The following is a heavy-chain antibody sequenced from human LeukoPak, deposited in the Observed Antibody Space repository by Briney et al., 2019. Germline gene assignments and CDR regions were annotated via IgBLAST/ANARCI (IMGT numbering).Heavy chain of an antibody. D-gene: IGHD3-3*01. Sequence: PSETLSLTCTVSGGSISSGGYYWSWIRQHPGKGLEWIGYIYYSGSTYYNPSLKSRVTISVDTSKNQFSLKLSSVTAADTAVYYCARGAYDFSKQNWFDPWGQGTLVTVSS. CDR2: IYYSGST. V-gene: IGHV4-31*03. CDR1: GGSISSGGYY. J-gene: IGHJ5*02. CDR3: ARGAYDFSKQNWFDP.